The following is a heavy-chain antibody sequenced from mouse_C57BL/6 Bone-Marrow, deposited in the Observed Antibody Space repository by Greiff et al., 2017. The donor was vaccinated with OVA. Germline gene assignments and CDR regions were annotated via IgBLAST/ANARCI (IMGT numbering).Heavy chain of an antibody. CDR1: GFNIKDDY. CDR2: IDPENGDT. CDR3: TTSPFAY. V-gene: IGHV14-4*01. J-gene: IGHJ3*01. Sequence: VQLQQSGAELVRPGDSVKLSCTASGFNIKDDYMHWVKQRPEQGLEWIGWIDPENGDTEYASKFQGKATITADTSSNTAYLQLSSLTSEDTAVYYCTTSPFAYWGQGTLVTVSA.